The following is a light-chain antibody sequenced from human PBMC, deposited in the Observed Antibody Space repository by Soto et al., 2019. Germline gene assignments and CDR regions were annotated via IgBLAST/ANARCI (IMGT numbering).Light chain of an antibody. J-gene: IGKJ5*01. Sequence: DIQMTQSPSSLSASVGDRVTITCQASQDINKNLIWYQQKPGKAPKLLIYDASDLETGVPSRFRGSGSRTGFTFTISSLQPEDFATYYCEQYESLPLTFGQGTRLEIK. CDR2: DAS. CDR1: QDINKN. V-gene: IGKV1-33*01. CDR3: EQYESLPLT.